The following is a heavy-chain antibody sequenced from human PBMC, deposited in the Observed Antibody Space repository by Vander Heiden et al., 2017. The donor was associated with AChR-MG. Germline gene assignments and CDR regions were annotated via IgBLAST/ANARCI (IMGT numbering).Heavy chain of an antibody. V-gene: IGHV2-26*01. CDR2: SFPNDEK. CDR1: GFPLSNARMG. D-gene: IGHD3-16*01. CDR3: TRIQGWGPQQTWFDP. J-gene: IGHJ5*02. Sequence: QVTLKESGPVLVKPTETLTLTCTVPGFPLSNARMGASRIRQLPGNALEWFAHSFPNDEKSYGTSLKRRLTISKDASKSQVVLTLDNLDAVDTATYYCTRIQGWGPQQTWFDPWGQGTLVTVSS.